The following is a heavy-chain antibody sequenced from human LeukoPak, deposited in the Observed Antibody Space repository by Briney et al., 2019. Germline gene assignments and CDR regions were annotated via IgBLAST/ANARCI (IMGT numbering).Heavy chain of an antibody. J-gene: IGHJ4*02. CDR1: GGSFSGYY. CDR2: INHSGST. CDR3: ARGGGITKYPVDY. D-gene: IGHD1-14*01. V-gene: IGHV4-34*01. Sequence: SETLSLTCAVYGGSFSGYYWSWIRQPPGKGLEWIGEINHSGSTNYSPSLKSRLTISVDTSKNQFSLKLSSVTAADTPLYYCARGGGITKYPVDYWSQGILVTVSS.